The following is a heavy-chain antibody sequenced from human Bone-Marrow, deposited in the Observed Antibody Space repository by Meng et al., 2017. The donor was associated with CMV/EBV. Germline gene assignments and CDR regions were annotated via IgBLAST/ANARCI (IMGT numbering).Heavy chain of an antibody. Sequence: GGSLRLSCAASGFTVSSNYMSWVRQAAGKGLEWVSVIYSGGSTFYADSVKGRFTISRDNSKNTLYLQMNSLRAEDTAVYYCAKDASGGGYFDYWGQGTLVTVSS. CDR2: IYSGGST. CDR1: GFTVSSNY. V-gene: IGHV3-53*01. J-gene: IGHJ4*02. D-gene: IGHD3-10*01. CDR3: AKDASGGGYFDY.